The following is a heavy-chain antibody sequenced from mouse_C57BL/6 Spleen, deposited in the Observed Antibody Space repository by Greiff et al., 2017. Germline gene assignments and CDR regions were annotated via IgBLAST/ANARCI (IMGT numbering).Heavy chain of an antibody. Sequence: QVQLKESGAELARPGASVKLSCKASGYTFTSYGISWVKQRTGQGLEWIGEIYPRSGNTYYNEKFKGKATLTADKSSSTAYMELRSLTSEDSAVYFCANYGSSYYAMDYWGQGTSVTVSS. CDR1: GYTFTSYG. V-gene: IGHV1-81*01. J-gene: IGHJ4*01. CDR2: IYPRSGNT. D-gene: IGHD1-1*01. CDR3: ANYGSSYYAMDY.